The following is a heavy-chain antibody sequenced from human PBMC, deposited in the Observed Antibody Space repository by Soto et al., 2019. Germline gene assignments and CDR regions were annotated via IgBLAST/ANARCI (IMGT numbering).Heavy chain of an antibody. V-gene: IGHV4-4*07. CDR3: ARACSSNSCYDVFDY. CDR1: GGSISSYY. CDR2: IYTSGST. J-gene: IGHJ4*02. D-gene: IGHD2-2*01. Sequence: QVQLQESGPGLLKPSETLSLTCTVSGGSISSYYWSWIRQPAGKGLEWIGRIYTSGSTNYNLSLKSRVTMSVDTSKNQFSLKLSSVTAADTAVYYCARACSSNSCYDVFDYWGQGTLVTVSS.